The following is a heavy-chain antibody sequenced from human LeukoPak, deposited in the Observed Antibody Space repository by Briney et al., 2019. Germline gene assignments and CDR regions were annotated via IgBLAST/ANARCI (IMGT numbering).Heavy chain of an antibody. J-gene: IGHJ5*02. CDR3: ATYSPANWFDP. CDR1: GFSISSDYY. CDR2: IYYSGST. D-gene: IGHD2-15*01. Sequence: SETLSLTCTVSGFSISSDYYWGWIRQPPGKGLEWIGYIYYSGSTNYNPSLKSRVTISVDTSKNQFSLKLSSVTAADTAVYYCATYSPANWFDPWGQGTLVTVSS. V-gene: IGHV4-59*01.